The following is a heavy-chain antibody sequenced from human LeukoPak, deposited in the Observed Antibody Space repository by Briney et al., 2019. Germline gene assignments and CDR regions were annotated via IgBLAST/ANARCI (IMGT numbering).Heavy chain of an antibody. CDR3: VNYGMDV. CDR1: GFTFSMYA. Sequence: GGSLRLSCAASGFTFSMYAMHWVRQAPGKGLEYVSAISSDGGSTYYANSVKGRFTISRHNSKNTLYLQMGSLRAEDMAVYYCVNYGMDVWGQGTTVTVSS. V-gene: IGHV3-64*01. J-gene: IGHJ6*02. CDR2: ISSDGGST.